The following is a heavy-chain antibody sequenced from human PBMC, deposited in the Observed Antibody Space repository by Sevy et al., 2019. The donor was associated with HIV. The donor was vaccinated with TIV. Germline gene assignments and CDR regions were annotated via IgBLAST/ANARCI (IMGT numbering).Heavy chain of an antibody. Sequence: GGSLRLSCAASGFTFSKYSMSWVRQPPGKGLEWVSTLSFGGGEINYADSVKGRFTISRDNSKSSVYLQMNNLRPEDTAVDYGAREGCTKPHDYWGQGTLVTVSS. D-gene: IGHD2-8*01. CDR1: GFTFSKYS. V-gene: IGHV3-23*01. CDR2: LSFGGGEI. CDR3: AREGCTKPHDY. J-gene: IGHJ4*02.